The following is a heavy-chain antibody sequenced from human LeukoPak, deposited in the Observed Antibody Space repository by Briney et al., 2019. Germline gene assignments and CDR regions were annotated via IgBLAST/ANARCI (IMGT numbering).Heavy chain of an antibody. D-gene: IGHD3-10*01. CDR2: IYSTGRS. Sequence: PSETLSLTCTVSGGSISNYFWSWVRQPAGKGLEWIGRIYSTGRSDYNPSLKSRVTISVDTSKNQFSLKLSSVTAADTAVYYCAREPMVEDYWGQGTLVTVSS. CDR3: AREPMVEDY. CDR1: GGSISNYF. V-gene: IGHV4-4*07. J-gene: IGHJ4*02.